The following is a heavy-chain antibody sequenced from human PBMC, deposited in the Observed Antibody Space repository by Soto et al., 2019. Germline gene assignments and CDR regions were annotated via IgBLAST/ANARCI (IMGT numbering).Heavy chain of an antibody. J-gene: IGHJ5*02. Sequence: SEPLSLTCTVSGDSISSGDYYWSWIRQPPGKGLEWIGYIYYSGSTYYNPSLKSRVTISVDTSKNQFSLKLSSVTAADTAVYYCARLVWSYGTWFDPWGQGTLVTVSS. CDR1: GDSISSGDYY. D-gene: IGHD5-18*01. V-gene: IGHV4-30-4*01. CDR2: IYYSGST. CDR3: ARLVWSYGTWFDP.